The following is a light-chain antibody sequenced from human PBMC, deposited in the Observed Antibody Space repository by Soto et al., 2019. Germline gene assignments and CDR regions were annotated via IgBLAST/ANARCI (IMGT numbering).Light chain of an antibody. J-gene: IGLJ1*01. CDR3: SSYTTSNTRQIV. CDR1: SSDVGGYSY. V-gene: IGLV2-14*01. Sequence: QSALTQPASVSGCPGQAITISCTGTSSDVGGYSYVSWYQQHPGKAPKFIIYDVSNRPSGVSNRFSGSKSGNTASLTISGLQAEDEADYYCSSYTTSNTRQIVFGTGTKLTVL. CDR2: DVS.